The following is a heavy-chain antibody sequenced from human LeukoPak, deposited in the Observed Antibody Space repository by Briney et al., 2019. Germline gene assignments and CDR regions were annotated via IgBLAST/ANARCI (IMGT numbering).Heavy chain of an antibody. D-gene: IGHD3-22*01. V-gene: IGHV3-23*01. CDR1: GFTFSSYA. Sequence: PGGSLRLSCAASGFTFSSYAMSWVRQAPGKGLEWVSTLSGSGTSTYYADSVKGRFTISRDNSKNTLYLQMNSLRAEDTAVYYCAKGSDYRWSAFDYWGQGTLVTVSS. J-gene: IGHJ4*02. CDR2: LSGSGTST. CDR3: AKGSDYRWSAFDY.